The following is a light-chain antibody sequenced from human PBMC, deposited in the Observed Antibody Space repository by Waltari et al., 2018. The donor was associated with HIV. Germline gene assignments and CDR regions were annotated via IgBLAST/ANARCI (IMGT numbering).Light chain of an antibody. V-gene: IGKV3-20*01. J-gene: IGKJ2*01. Sequence: EIVLTQSPGTLSLSPGERATLSCRASQSVTSSYLDWYQQKVGQPPRLLIYGASSRASGIPDRFSGSGSGTNFTLTISRLEPEDFAVYYCQQYGSSPGTFGQGTKLEIK. CDR2: GAS. CDR3: QQYGSSPGT. CDR1: QSVTSSY.